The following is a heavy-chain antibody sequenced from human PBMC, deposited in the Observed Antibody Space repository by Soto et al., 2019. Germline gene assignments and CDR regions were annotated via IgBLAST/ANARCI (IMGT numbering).Heavy chain of an antibody. J-gene: IGHJ4*02. CDR2: IYYSGST. CDR1: GGSISSSSYY. V-gene: IGHV4-39*01. CDR3: ARPPRGDYFDY. Sequence: PSETLSLTCTVSGGSISSSSYYWGWIRQPPGKGLEWIGSIYYSGSTYYNPSLKSRVTISVDTSKNQFSLKLSSVTAADTAVYYCARPPRGDYFDYWGQGTLVTVSS.